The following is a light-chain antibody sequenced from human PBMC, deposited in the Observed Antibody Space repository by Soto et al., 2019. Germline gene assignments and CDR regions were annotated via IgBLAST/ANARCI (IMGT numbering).Light chain of an antibody. V-gene: IGKV3-20*01. CDR1: QNINSRY. CDR3: HHYGSSLSIT. J-gene: IGKJ5*01. CDR2: GAS. Sequence: EIVLTQSPGTLSLSPGETGTLSCTATQNINSRYLAWYQQKPGQAPRLLIFGASNRATGIPDRFSGSGSGTEFTLTISRLEPEDFAVYYCHHYGSSLSITFGQGTRLEIK.